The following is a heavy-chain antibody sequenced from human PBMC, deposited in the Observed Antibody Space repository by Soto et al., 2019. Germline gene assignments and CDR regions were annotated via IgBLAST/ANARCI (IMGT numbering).Heavy chain of an antibody. V-gene: IGHV3-48*02. CDR1: GFTFNSYG. CDR3: ARSSYYYVSSNYYDY. CDR2: ISSSSTNK. Sequence: LRLSCAASGFTFNSYGMYWVRQAPGKGLEWVSYISSSSTNKYYADYVKSRFTIFSDNANNSLFLKLNCLRDEDSSLYYCARSSYYYVSSNYYDYWGQGTLVTVSS. D-gene: IGHD3-22*01. J-gene: IGHJ4*02.